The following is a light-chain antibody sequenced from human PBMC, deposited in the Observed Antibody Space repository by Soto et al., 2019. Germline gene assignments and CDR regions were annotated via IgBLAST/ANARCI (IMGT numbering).Light chain of an antibody. CDR3: QQYNSYSAIT. J-gene: IGKJ4*01. V-gene: IGKV1-5*01. CDR1: QTIRPW. Sequence: DIQMTQSPSTLSGSVGDRVTITCRASQTIRPWLAWYQQKPGKAPKLLIYDASTLQSGVPSRFSGSGSGTEFTLTITSLQSDDFATYYCQQYNSYSAITFGGGTKVDIK. CDR2: DAS.